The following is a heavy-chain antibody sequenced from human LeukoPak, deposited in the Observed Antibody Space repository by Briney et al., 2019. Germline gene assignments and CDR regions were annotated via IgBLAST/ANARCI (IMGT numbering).Heavy chain of an antibody. CDR3: ARIVGATYNWFDP. D-gene: IGHD1-26*01. J-gene: IGHJ5*02. Sequence: GGSLRLSCAASGVTFSSYSMIWVRQAPGKGLEWVSSISSSSSYIYYADSVKGRFTISRDNAKNSLYLQMNSLRAEDTAVYYCARIVGATYNWFDPWGQGTLVTVSS. CDR1: GVTFSSYS. V-gene: IGHV3-21*01. CDR2: ISSSSSYI.